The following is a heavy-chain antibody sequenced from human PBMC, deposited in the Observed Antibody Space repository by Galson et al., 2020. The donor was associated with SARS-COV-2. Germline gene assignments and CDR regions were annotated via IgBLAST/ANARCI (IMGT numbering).Heavy chain of an antibody. CDR2: ISYDGSNK. CDR1: GFTFSSYA. V-gene: IGHV3-30*04. J-gene: IGHJ5*02. D-gene: IGHD1-26*01. Sequence: GGSLRLSCAASGFTFSSYAMHWVRQAPGKGLEWVAVISYDGSNKYYADSVKGRFTISRDNSKNTLYLQMNSLRAEDTAVYYCARGSGSYFGWFEPWGQGTLVTVSS. CDR3: ARGSGSYFGWFEP.